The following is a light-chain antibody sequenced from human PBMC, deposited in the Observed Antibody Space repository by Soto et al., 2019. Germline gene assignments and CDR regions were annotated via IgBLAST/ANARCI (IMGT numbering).Light chain of an antibody. CDR3: QQVLSSRGWT. J-gene: IGKJ1*01. CDR2: GAS. CDR1: QRISSN. V-gene: IGKV3-15*01. Sequence: TVMTQSPATLFVSPWQTTTLFCRASQRISSNLAFYQHQPGQSPRLLIFGASTRATGIPPRFSGSGSETEFTLTISSLQSEDLAVYYCQQVLSSRGWTFGQGTKVDIK.